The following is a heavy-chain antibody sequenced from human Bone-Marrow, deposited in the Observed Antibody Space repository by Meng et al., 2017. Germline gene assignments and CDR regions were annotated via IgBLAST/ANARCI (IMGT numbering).Heavy chain of an antibody. CDR2: IYYSGST. Sequence: QVQLKESGPGLVKPSQTLSLTCTVSGGSIDSVDYSWYWIRQPPGKGLEWIGHIYYSGSTYYNPSLKSRVTISIDTSKNQFSLKLSSVTAADTAVFYCARAFSGPLDSWGRGTLVTVSS. V-gene: IGHV4-30-4*01. CDR1: GGSIDSVDYS. D-gene: IGHD3-10*01. CDR3: ARAFSGPLDS. J-gene: IGHJ4*02.